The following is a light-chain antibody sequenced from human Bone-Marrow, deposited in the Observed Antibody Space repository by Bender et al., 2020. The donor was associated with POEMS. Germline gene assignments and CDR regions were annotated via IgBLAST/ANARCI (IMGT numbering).Light chain of an antibody. CDR3: AAWDDSLSGPV. CDR2: YDD. CDR1: SSNIGNHG. V-gene: IGLV1-36*01. J-gene: IGLJ2*01. Sequence: QSVVTQPPSLSEAARQRVTISCSGSSSNIGNHGVNWYQQLPGEAPKLLIYYDDLLTPGVSDRFSASKSGTSASLAISELQSEDEALYYCAAWDDSLSGPVFGGGTKLTVL.